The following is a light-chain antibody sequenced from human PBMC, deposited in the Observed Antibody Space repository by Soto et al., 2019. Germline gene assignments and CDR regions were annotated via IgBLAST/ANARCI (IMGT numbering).Light chain of an antibody. CDR3: QQRSNWPLT. CDR1: QSVSSY. Sequence: EIVLTQSPATLSLSPGERATLSCRASQSVSSYLAWYQQKPGQAPRLLLYESSNRANGIPARFSCSGSGTDFTLTISRLEPEDFAVYYCQQRSNWPLTFGGGTKVEIK. CDR2: ESS. V-gene: IGKV3-11*01. J-gene: IGKJ4*01.